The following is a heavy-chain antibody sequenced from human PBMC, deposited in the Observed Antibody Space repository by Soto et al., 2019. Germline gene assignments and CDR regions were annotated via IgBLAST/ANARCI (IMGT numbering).Heavy chain of an antibody. J-gene: IGHJ4*02. CDR2: LSYKGTT. D-gene: IGHD3-22*01. CDR3: ARXTFWYYHETRGYYGFDN. CDR1: GGSISSSGYY. Sequence: PSETLSLTCTVSGGSISSSGYYWGWIRQPPGKGLEWIGSLSYKGTTYYNPSLKSRVTISVDTTKNQFSLKLSSVTAADTAVFYCARXTFWYYHETRGYYGFDNWGQGTLVTVSS. V-gene: IGHV4-39*01.